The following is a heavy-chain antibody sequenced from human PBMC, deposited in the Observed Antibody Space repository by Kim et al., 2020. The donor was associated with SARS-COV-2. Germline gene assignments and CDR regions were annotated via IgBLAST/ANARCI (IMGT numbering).Heavy chain of an antibody. CDR3: ARGGPIVVVNRGLLDY. D-gene: IGHD3-22*01. J-gene: IGHJ4*02. CDR2: ISYDGSNK. Sequence: GGSLRLSCAASGFTFSSYAMHWVRQAPGKGLEWVAVISYDGSNKYYVDSVKGRFTISRDNSKNTLYLQMNSLRAEDTAVYYCARGGPIVVVNRGLLDYWGQGTLVTVSS. V-gene: IGHV3-30*04. CDR1: GFTFSSYA.